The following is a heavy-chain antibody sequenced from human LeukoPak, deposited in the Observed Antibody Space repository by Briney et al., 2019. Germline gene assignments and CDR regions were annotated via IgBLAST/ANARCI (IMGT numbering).Heavy chain of an antibody. CDR2: ISGSGGRT. J-gene: IGHJ3*02. V-gene: IGHV3-23*01. D-gene: IGHD3-22*01. Sequence: GGSLRLSCAASGFTFSSSVMTWVRQAPGKGLEWVSGISGSGGRTHYADSVKGRFTISRDNSKNTLYLQMNSLRAEDTAVYYCGHYYNTSGYYHDAFDIWGQGTMVSVSS. CDR3: GHYYNTSGYYHDAFDI. CDR1: GFTFSSSV.